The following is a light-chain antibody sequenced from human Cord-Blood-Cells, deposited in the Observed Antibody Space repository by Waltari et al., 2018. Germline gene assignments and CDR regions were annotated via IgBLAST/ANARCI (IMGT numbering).Light chain of an antibody. CDR2: DLS. Sequence: QSALTQPASVSGSPGQSITISCTGTSSDVGGYNYVSWYQQHPGKAPKLMIYDLSKRPSGVSDRFAGSKCGNTASLTISGLQAEDEADYYCSSYTSSSTWVFGGGTKLTVL. CDR3: SSYTSSSTWV. CDR1: SSDVGGYNY. V-gene: IGLV2-14*01. J-gene: IGLJ3*02.